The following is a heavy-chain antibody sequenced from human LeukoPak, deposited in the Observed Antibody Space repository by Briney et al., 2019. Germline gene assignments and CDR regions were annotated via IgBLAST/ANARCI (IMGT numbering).Heavy chain of an antibody. CDR3: TTDRPRVATISDY. D-gene: IGHD5-12*01. CDR1: GFTFSSSA. Sequence: GGSLRLSCAASGFTFSSSAMSWVRQAPGKGLEWVSGSSGNGGGTYYADSVKGRFTISRDNAKNTLYLQMNSLRAEDTAVYYCTTDRPRVATISDYWGQGTLVTVSS. CDR2: SSGNGGGT. V-gene: IGHV3-23*01. J-gene: IGHJ4*02.